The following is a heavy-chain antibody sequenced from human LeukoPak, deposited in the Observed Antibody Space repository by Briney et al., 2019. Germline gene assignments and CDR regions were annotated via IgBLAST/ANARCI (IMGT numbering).Heavy chain of an antibody. CDR3: TRVGSSGSVDY. Sequence: PGGSLRLSCAASGFTFSDYYMSWIRQAPGKGLEWVSYISSRTSDTNYVDSVKGRFTISRDDAKNSLYLQMNSLRAEDTAVYYCTRVGSSGSVDYWGQGTLVTVCS. V-gene: IGHV3-11*06. CDR2: ISSRTSDT. D-gene: IGHD1-1*01. CDR1: GFTFSDYY. J-gene: IGHJ4*02.